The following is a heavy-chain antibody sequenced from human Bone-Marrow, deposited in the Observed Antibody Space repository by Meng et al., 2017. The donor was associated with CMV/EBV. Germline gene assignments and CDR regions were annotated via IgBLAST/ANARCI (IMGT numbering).Heavy chain of an antibody. D-gene: IGHD6-13*01. CDR1: GFTFSSYS. J-gene: IGHJ6*02. Sequence: GESLMISCAASGFTFSSYSMYGVRQAPGKGLEWVSFISSSSSDIYYADSEKGRFTISRDNAKISLYLQMNSLRAEDTAVYYCARAAARQYFYYGMDVWGQGTTVTVSS. CDR2: ISSSSSDI. CDR3: ARAAARQYFYYGMDV. V-gene: IGHV3-21*01.